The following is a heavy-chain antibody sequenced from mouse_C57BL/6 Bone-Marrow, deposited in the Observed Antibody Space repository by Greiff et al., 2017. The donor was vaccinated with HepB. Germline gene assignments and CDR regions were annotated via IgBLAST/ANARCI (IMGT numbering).Heavy chain of an antibody. CDR1: YTFSRRVH. Sequence: VQLQQSGPELARPWASVKISCQAFYTFSRRVHFAIRDTNYWVQWVKQRPGQGLEWIGAIYPGNGDTSYNQKLKGKATLTADKSSSTAYMQLSSLTSEDSAVYYCAWSYYSNYGWFAHWGQGTLVTVSA. CDR2: GQGLEWIG. CDR3: SEDSAVYYCAWSYYSNYGWFAH. V-gene: IGHV1-87*01. J-gene: IGHJ3*01. D-gene: IGHD2-5*01.